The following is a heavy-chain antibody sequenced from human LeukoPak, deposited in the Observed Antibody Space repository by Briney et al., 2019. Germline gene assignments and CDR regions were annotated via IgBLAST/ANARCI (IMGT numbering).Heavy chain of an antibody. CDR2: IYPGDSDT. CDR1: GFTFTSYW. D-gene: IGHD2-2*01. Sequence: GGSPRLSCAASGFTFTSYWIGWVRQMPGKGLEWMGIIYPGDSDTRYSPSFQGQVTISADKSISTAYLQWSSLKASDTAMYYCARQVCSSTSCFEFDYWGQGTLVTVSS. CDR3: ARQVCSSTSCFEFDY. J-gene: IGHJ4*02. V-gene: IGHV5-51*01.